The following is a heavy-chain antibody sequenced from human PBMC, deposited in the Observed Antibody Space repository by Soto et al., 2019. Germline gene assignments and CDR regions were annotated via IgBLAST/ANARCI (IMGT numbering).Heavy chain of an antibody. V-gene: IGHV4-59*08. J-gene: IGHJ6*03. CDR2: IYYSGST. CDR1: GGSISSYY. D-gene: IGHD6-13*01. CDR3: ARRSEQQQLALGGKDYYYYYYMDV. Sequence: PSETLSLTCTVSGGSISSYYWSWIRQPPGKGLEWIGYIYYSGSTNYNPSLKSRVTISVDTSKNQFSLKLSSVTAADTAVYYCARRSEQQQLALGGKDYYYYYYMDVWGKGTTVTVSS.